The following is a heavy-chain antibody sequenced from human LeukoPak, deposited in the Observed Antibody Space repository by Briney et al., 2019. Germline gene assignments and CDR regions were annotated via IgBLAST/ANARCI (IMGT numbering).Heavy chain of an antibody. J-gene: IGHJ5*02. D-gene: IGHD3-9*01. CDR3: ARGITYYDISTGYLNWFDP. V-gene: IGHV1-46*01. CDR2: INPSGGST. Sequence: ASVKVSCKASGYTFTSYYMHWVRQAPGQGLEWMGRINPSGGSTSYAQKFQGRVTMTRDTSTSTVYMELSSLRSEDTAVYYCARGITYYDISTGYLNWFDPWGQGTLVTVSS. CDR1: GYTFTSYY.